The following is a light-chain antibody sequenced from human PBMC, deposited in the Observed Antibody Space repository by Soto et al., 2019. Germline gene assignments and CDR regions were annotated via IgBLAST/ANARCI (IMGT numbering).Light chain of an antibody. CDR3: QQHNNWPFT. CDR1: QSVSSN. V-gene: IGKV3-15*01. J-gene: IGKJ4*01. Sequence: TQSPGTLSLSPGESATLSCRASQSVSSNLAWYQQKPGQAPRLLIYGASTRATGIPARFSGSGSGTEFTLTISSLQSEDFAVYYCQQHNNWPFTFGGGTKVDIK. CDR2: GAS.